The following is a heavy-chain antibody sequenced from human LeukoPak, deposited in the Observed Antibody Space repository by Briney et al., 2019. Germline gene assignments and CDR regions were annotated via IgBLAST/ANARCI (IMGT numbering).Heavy chain of an antibody. V-gene: IGHV4-31*03. D-gene: IGHD3-22*01. CDR2: IYYSGST. CDR3: ARGYYYDSSGYYASSEWYFDL. Sequence: PPETLSLTCTVSGGSISSGGYYWSWIRQHPGKGLEWIGYIYYSGSTYYNPSLKSRVTKSVDTSKNQFSLKLSSVTAADTAVYYCARGYYYDSSGYYASSEWYFDLWGRGTLVTVSS. J-gene: IGHJ2*01. CDR1: GGSISSGGYY.